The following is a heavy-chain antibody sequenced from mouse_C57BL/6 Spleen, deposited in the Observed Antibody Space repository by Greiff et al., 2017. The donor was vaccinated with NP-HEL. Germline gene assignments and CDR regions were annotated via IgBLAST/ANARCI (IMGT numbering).Heavy chain of an antibody. CDR2: INPSTGGT. J-gene: IGHJ2*01. CDR3: ARASNSFDY. CDR1: GYSFTGYY. Sequence: VQLQQSGPELVKPGASVKISCKASGYSFTGYYMNWVKQSPEKSLEWIGEINPSTGGTTYNQKFKAKATLTVDESSSTAYMQLKSLTSEDSAVYYCARASNSFDYWGQGTTLTVSS. V-gene: IGHV1-42*01.